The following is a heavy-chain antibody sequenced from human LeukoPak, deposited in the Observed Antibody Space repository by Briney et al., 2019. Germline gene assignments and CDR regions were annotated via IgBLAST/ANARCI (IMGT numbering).Heavy chain of an antibody. CDR2: IIPIFGTA. V-gene: IGHV1-69*05. Sequence: SVKVSCKASGGTFSSYAISWVRQAPGQGLERMGRIIPIFGTANYAQKFQGRVTITTDESTSTAYMELSSLRSEDTAVYYCARVRHYDFWSGYYFDYWGQGTLVTVSS. CDR1: GGTFSSYA. J-gene: IGHJ4*02. CDR3: ARVRHYDFWSGYYFDY. D-gene: IGHD3-3*01.